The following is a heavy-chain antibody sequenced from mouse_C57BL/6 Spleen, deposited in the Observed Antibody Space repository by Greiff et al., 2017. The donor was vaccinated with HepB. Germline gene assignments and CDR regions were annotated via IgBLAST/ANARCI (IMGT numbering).Heavy chain of an antibody. CDR2: INPSNGGT. Sequence: QVQLQQPGTELVKPGASVKLSCKASGYTFTSYWMHWVKQRPGQGLEWIGNINPSNGGTNYNEKFKSKATLTVDKSSSTAYMQLSSLTSEDSAVYFGARSGHYYGSFYWYFDVWGTGTTVTVSS. J-gene: IGHJ1*03. CDR3: ARSGHYYGSFYWYFDV. D-gene: IGHD1-1*01. V-gene: IGHV1-53*01. CDR1: GYTFTSYW.